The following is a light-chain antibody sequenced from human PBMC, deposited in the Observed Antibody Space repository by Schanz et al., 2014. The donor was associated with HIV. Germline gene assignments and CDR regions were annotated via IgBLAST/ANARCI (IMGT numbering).Light chain of an antibody. V-gene: IGLV4-69*02. CDR3: QTWGTGTVV. CDR1: SDHSTYA. J-gene: IGLJ2*01. CDR2: VNSDVGH. Sequence: LVLTQSPSASASLGASVTLTCTLSSDHSTYAIAWHQQQPEKGPRFLMKVNSDVGHTKGDGIPDRFSGSSSGAERYLTISSLQSEDEADYYCQTWGTGTVVFGGGTKLTVL.